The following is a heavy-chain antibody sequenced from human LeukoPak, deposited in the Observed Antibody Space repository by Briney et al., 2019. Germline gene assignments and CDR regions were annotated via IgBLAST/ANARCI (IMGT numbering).Heavy chain of an antibody. D-gene: IGHD2-2*01. J-gene: IGHJ4*02. CDR2: ISTNGGST. CDR1: GFTFSSYD. V-gene: IGHV3-64*01. CDR3: ARYCSSTSCYCD. Sequence: GGSLRLSCAASGFTFSSYDMHWVRQAPGKGLEYVSAISTNGGSTDYANSVKGRFTISRDNSKNTLYLQMGSLRAEDMAVYHCARYCSSTSCYCDWGQGTLVTVSS.